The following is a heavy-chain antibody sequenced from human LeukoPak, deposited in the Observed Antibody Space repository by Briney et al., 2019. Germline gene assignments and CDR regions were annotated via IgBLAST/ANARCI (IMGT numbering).Heavy chain of an antibody. D-gene: IGHD2-8*01. CDR1: GGSIRTSGNY. CDR3: ARLVYGNGWQIDY. V-gene: IGHV4-31*03. J-gene: IGHJ4*02. Sequence: SETLSLTCTVSGGSIRTSGNYWSWIRHHPGKGLEWMGCIYYSGTTYDSPSLKSRLTVSVDTSKNQFFLDLTSVTAADTAVYYCARLVYGNGWQIDYWGRGTLVTVSA. CDR2: IYYSGTT.